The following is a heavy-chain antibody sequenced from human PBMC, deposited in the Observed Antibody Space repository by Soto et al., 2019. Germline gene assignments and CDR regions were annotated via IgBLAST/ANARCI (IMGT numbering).Heavy chain of an antibody. CDR2: IYNSGST. Sequence: SETLSLTCTVSGDSINSGSYYWGWIRQPPGKGLEWIGSIYNSGSTYYNPSLKSRVTISVDTSKNQFSLKLRSVTAADTAVYYCARGGLGYCSVGSCYSAELSRYYYGMDVWGQGTTVTVSS. CDR3: ARGGLGYCSVGSCYSAELSRYYYGMDV. CDR1: GDSINSGSYY. J-gene: IGHJ6*02. D-gene: IGHD2-15*01. V-gene: IGHV4-39*01.